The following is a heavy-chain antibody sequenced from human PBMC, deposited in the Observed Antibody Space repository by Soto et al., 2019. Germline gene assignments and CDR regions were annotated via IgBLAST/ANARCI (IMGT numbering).Heavy chain of an antibody. CDR2: IIPIFGTA. V-gene: IGHV1-69*13. D-gene: IGHD2-2*01. Sequence: GASVKVSCKASGGTLSSYAISWVRQAPGQGLEWMGGIIPIFGTANYAQKFQGRVTITADESTSTAYMELSSLRSEDTAVYYCARDRVQGGYCSSTSCYGPYYGMDVWGQGTTVTVSS. CDR3: ARDRVQGGYCSSTSCYGPYYGMDV. CDR1: GGTLSSYA. J-gene: IGHJ6*02.